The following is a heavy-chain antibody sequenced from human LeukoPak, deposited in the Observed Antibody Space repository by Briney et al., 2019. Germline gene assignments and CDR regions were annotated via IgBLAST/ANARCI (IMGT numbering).Heavy chain of an antibody. Sequence: PGGSLRLSCAASGFTFSSYGMHWVRQAPGKGLEWVAVIWYDGSNKYYADSVKGRFTISRDNSKNTLYLQMNSLRAEDTAVYYCAKWGVVEGGAFDIWGQGTMVTVSS. V-gene: IGHV3-33*06. CDR2: IWYDGSNK. CDR3: AKWGVVEGGAFDI. J-gene: IGHJ3*02. D-gene: IGHD2-15*01. CDR1: GFTFSSYG.